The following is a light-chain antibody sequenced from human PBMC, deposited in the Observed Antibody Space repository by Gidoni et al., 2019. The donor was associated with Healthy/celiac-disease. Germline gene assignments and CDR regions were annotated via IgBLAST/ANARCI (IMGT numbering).Light chain of an antibody. CDR2: AAS. Sequence: DIQLTPSPSFLSASVGDRVTITCRASQGSSSYLAWYQQKPGKAPKLLIYAASTLQSGVPSRVSGSGSGTEFTLTISSRQPEDFATYYCQQLNSYLGAFGQGTKLEIK. CDR3: QQLNSYLGA. CDR1: QGSSSY. V-gene: IGKV1-9*01. J-gene: IGKJ2*01.